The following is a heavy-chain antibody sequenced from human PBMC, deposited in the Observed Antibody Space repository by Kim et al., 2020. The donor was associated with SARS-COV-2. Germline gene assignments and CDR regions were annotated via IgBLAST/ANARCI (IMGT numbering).Heavy chain of an antibody. CDR2: INHSGST. J-gene: IGHJ4*02. CDR3: ARGLNWGYFDY. Sequence: SETLSLTCAVYGGSFSGYYWSWIRQPPGKGLEWIGEINHSGSTNYNPSLKSRVTISVDTSKNQFSLKLSSVTAADTATYYCARGLNWGYFDYCGQGTLVTVSS. D-gene: IGHD7-27*01. V-gene: IGHV4-34*01. CDR1: GGSFSGYY.